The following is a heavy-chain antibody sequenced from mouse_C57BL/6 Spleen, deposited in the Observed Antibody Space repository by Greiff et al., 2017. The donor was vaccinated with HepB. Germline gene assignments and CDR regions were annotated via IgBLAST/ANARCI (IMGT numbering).Heavy chain of an antibody. CDR1: GYTFTSYW. Sequence: QVQLQQPGAELVRPGSSVKLSCKASGYTFTSYWMHWVKQRPIQGLEWIGNIDPSDSETHYNQKFKDKATLTVDKSSSTAYMQLSSLTSEDSAVYYCAIPPYSTSSYCFDYWAKAPLSQSPQ. J-gene: IGHJ2*01. D-gene: IGHD2-5*01. V-gene: IGHV1-52*01. CDR3: AIPPYSTSSYCFDY. CDR2: IDPSDSET.